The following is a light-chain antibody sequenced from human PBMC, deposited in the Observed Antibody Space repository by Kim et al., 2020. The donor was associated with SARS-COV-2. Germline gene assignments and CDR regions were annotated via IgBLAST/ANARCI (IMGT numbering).Light chain of an antibody. V-gene: IGLV6-57*04. J-gene: IGLJ3*02. CDR1: SGSIASNY. Sequence: NFMLTQPHSVSESSGKTVTISCTRSSGSIASNYVQWYQQRPGSAPTTVIYEDNQRPSGVPDRFSGSIDSSSNSASLTISGLKTEDEADYYCQSYDSSTWVFGGGTQLTVL. CDR3: QSYDSSTWV. CDR2: EDN.